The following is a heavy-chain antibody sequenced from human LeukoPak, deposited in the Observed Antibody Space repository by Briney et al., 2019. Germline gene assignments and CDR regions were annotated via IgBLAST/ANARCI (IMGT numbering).Heavy chain of an antibody. CDR3: AREGYDFWSGYYHSFWFDP. CDR2: IYTSGST. CDR1: GDSISSYY. Sequence: PSETLSLTCTVSGDSISSYYWSWIRQPAGKGLEWIGRIYTSGSTNYNPSLKSRVTMSVDTSKNQFSLKLSSVTAADTAVYYCAREGYDFWSGYYHSFWFDPWGQGTLVTVSS. D-gene: IGHD3-3*01. V-gene: IGHV4-4*07. J-gene: IGHJ5*02.